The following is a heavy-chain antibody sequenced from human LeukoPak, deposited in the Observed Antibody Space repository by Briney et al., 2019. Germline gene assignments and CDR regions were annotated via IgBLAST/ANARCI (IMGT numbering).Heavy chain of an antibody. V-gene: IGHV5-10-1*01. CDR1: GYSFTSYW. CDR3: ARHELLWFGESPQAFDI. J-gene: IGHJ3*02. D-gene: IGHD3-10*01. CDR2: IEPSDSYT. Sequence: GESLKISCKGSGYSFTSYWISWVRQMPGEGLDLVGRIEPSDSYTNYSPSFQGHVTISADNSISTAYLQWSSLKASDTAMYYCARHELLWFGESPQAFDIWGQGTMVTVSS.